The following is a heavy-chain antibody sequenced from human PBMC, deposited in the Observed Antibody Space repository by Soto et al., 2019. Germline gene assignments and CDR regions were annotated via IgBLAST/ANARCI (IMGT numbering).Heavy chain of an antibody. J-gene: IGHJ5*02. D-gene: IGHD1-1*01. Sequence: QVQLVESGGGVVQPGRSLRLSCEASGFTFRRHGMHWVRQAPGKGLEWLAVIWYDGSEKYYADSVKGRFTISRDNSKNTLYVQMSSLTVDDTAVYYCARWSDNKVVDPWGQGTVVTV. CDR2: IWYDGSEK. V-gene: IGHV3-33*01. CDR1: GFTFRRHG. CDR3: ARWSDNKVVDP.